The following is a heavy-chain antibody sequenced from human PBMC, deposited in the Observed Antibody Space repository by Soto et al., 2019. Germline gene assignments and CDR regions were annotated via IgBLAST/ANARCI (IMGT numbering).Heavy chain of an antibody. CDR3: AKFVLDFWSGTIKASYGTGV. CDR2: ISGSGGST. J-gene: IGHJ6*02. CDR1: GFPFSSYP. V-gene: IGHV3-23*01. Sequence: GGSLRLSCAPSGFPFSSYPLSWVRQAPGKGLEWASAISGSGGSTYYAGSVKGRSTISRDNSKNTLYLQMNSLRAEDTAVYYCAKFVLDFWSGTIKASYGTGVWDQGTTVSVCS. D-gene: IGHD3-3*01.